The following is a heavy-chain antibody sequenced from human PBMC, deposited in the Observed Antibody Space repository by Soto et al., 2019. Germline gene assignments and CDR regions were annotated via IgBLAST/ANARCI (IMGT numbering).Heavy chain of an antibody. CDR2: ITGGDGSS. Sequence: PGGCLRLSCAASGFTLTSYAMSWVRQAPGKGLEWVSTITGGDGSSYYADSVKGRFTISRDISKNTLYLQIDSLRAEDTAVYFCAKEYDGMDVRAQRTTVTVSS. CDR1: GFTLTSYA. CDR3: AKEYDGMDV. V-gene: IGHV3-23*01. J-gene: IGHJ6*02.